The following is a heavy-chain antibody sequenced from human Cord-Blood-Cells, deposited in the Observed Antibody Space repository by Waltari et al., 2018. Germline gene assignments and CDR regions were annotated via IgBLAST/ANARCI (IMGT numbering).Heavy chain of an antibody. CDR3: ATAVEYCSSTSCYAFDI. CDR1: GYTLPELS. V-gene: IGHV1-24*01. CDR2: FDPEDGET. Sequence: QVQLVQSGAEVKKPGASVKVSCKVSGYTLPELSMHWVRQAPGKGLEWMGGFDPEDGETIYAQKFQGRVTMTEDTSTDTAYMELSSLRSEDTAVYYCATAVEYCSSTSCYAFDIWGQGTMVTVSS. D-gene: IGHD2-2*01. J-gene: IGHJ3*02.